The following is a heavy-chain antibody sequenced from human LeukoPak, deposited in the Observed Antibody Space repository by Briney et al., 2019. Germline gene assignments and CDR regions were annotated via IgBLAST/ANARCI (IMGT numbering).Heavy chain of an antibody. J-gene: IGHJ5*02. D-gene: IGHD3-10*01. Sequence: SETLSLTCTVSGGSISNYYWSWIRQPPGKGLEWIGYIYYSGSTYYNPSLKSRVTISVDTSKNQFSLNLSSVTAADTAVYYCARPYGPYNWFDPWGQGTLVTVSS. CDR1: GGSISNYY. CDR3: ARPYGPYNWFDP. CDR2: IYYSGST. V-gene: IGHV4-59*04.